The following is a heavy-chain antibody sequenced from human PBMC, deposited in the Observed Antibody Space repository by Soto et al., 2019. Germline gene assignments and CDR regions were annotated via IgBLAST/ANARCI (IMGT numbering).Heavy chain of an antibody. CDR1: GFTFDDYA. J-gene: IGHJ3*02. CDR2: ISWNSGSI. V-gene: IGHV3-9*01. CDR3: GKDPGRGPGTLLSAFDI. Sequence: EVQLVESGGGLVQPGRSLRLSCAASGFTFDDYAIHWVRQAPGKGLEWVSGISWNSGSIGYADSVKGRFTISRDNAKKLLEFEMDRPGTEGKGLYLFGKDPGRGPGTLLSAFDIWGQGTLVTVSS. D-gene: IGHD1-26*01.